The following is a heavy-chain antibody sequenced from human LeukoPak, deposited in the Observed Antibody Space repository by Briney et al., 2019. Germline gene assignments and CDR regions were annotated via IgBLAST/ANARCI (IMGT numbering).Heavy chain of an antibody. Sequence: SWVRQAPGKGLEWIGYIYYSGSTYYNPSLKSRVTISVDTSKNQFSLKLSSVTAADTAVYYCAREGVDTAMAETDDAFDIWGQGTMVTVSS. V-gene: IGHV4-31*02. D-gene: IGHD5-18*01. CDR2: IYYSGST. CDR3: AREGVDTAMAETDDAFDI. J-gene: IGHJ3*02.